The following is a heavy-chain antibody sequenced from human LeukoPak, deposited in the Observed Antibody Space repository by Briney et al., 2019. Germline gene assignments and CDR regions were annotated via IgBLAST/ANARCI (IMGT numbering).Heavy chain of an antibody. CDR2: IYPGDSDT. CDR1: GYSFTRYW. D-gene: IGHD5-24*01. J-gene: IGHJ5*02. CDR3: ARHCGEMATFDCAWFDP. V-gene: IGHV5-51*01. Sequence: GESLKISCKGSGYSFTRYWIGWVRQMPGKGLEWMGIIYPGDSDTRYSPSFQGQATMSADKSISTAYLQWSSLKASDTAMYYCARHCGEMATFDCAWFDPWGQGTLVTVSS.